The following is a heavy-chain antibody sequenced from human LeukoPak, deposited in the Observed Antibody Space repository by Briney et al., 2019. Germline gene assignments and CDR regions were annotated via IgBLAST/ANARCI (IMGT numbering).Heavy chain of an antibody. CDR2: IYTSGST. Sequence: SETLSLPCTVSGCPISSYYWSWIRQPAGKGLEWIGRIYTSGSTNYNPSLKSRVTMSVDTSKNQFSMKLSSVTAADTAVYYCARGGFYDILTGYYTDWFDPWGQGTLVTVSS. CDR3: ARGGFYDILTGYYTDWFDP. V-gene: IGHV4-4*07. D-gene: IGHD3-9*01. CDR1: GCPISSYY. J-gene: IGHJ5*02.